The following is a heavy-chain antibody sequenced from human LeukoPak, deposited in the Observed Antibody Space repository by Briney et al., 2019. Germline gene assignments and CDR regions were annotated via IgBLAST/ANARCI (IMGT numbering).Heavy chain of an antibody. CDR3: ARGLYCSSTSCYTPYYMDV. D-gene: IGHD2-2*02. V-gene: IGHV3-23*01. J-gene: IGHJ6*03. CDR2: ISGSGGST. Sequence: PGGSLRLSCAASGFTFSSYAMSWVRQAPGKGLEWVSAISGSGGSTYYADSVKGRFTISRDNAKNSLYLQMNSLRAEDTAVYYCARGLYCSSTSCYTPYYMDVWGKGTTVTVSS. CDR1: GFTFSSYA.